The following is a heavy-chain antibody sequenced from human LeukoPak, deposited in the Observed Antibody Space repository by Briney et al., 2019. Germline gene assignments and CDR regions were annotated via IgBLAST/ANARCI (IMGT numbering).Heavy chain of an antibody. CDR1: GYXFTNYW. J-gene: IGHJ4*02. D-gene: IGHD1-26*01. Sequence: GESLKISCNGSGYXFTNYWICWVRQMPGKGLGWMGIIYPGDSDTRYIPSFQGQVTISADKSISTAYLQWSSLKASDTAMYYCARRVDSYWFFDYWGQGTLVTVSS. CDR2: IYPGDSDT. CDR3: ARRVDSYWFFDY. V-gene: IGHV5-51*01.